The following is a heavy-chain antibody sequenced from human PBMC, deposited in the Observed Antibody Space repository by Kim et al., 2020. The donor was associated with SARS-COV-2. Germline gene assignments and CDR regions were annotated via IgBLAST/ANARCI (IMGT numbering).Heavy chain of an antibody. CDR1: GGSISSGSYY. V-gene: IGHV4-61*02. CDR2: ISTSGST. Sequence: SETLSLTCTVSGGSISSGSYYWSWIRQSAGKVLEWIGRISTSGSTNYNPSLKSRVSMSVDTSKNQFSLKLSSVTAADTAVYYCARATVTTVLYYYCYAMDVWGQGTTVTVSS. CDR3: ARATVTTVLYYYCYAMDV. D-gene: IGHD4-17*01. J-gene: IGHJ6*02.